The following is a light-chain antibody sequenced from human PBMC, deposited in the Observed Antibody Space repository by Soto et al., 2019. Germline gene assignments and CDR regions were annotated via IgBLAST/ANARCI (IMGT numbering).Light chain of an antibody. V-gene: IGKV3-15*01. CDR3: QQYNDWPPWT. J-gene: IGKJ1*01. Sequence: EIAMTQSPATMSVSPGERATLSCRASQSVSSNLAWYQQKPGQAPRLLIYGASTRATGNPARFSGSGSGTEFTLTIRSLQSEDFAVYYGQQYNDWPPWTFGQGTKVEIK. CDR1: QSVSSN. CDR2: GAS.